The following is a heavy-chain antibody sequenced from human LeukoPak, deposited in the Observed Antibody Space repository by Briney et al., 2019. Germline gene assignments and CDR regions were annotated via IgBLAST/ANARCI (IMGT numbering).Heavy chain of an antibody. Sequence: GSLRLSCAASGFTFSSYAMHWVRQAPGKGLEWVAVISYDGSNKYYADSVKGRFTISRDNSKNTLYLQMNSLRAEDTAVYYCARVKEVSYYDFWSGYFDGMDVWGQGTTVTVSS. V-gene: IGHV3-30-3*01. CDR1: GFTFSSYA. J-gene: IGHJ6*02. CDR2: ISYDGSNK. CDR3: ARVKEVSYYDFWSGYFDGMDV. D-gene: IGHD3-3*01.